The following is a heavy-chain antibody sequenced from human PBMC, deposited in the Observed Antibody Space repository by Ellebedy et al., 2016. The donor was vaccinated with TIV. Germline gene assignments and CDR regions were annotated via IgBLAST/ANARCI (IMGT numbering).Heavy chain of an antibody. Sequence: GESLKISXAASGFTFSSYAMHWVRQAPGKGLEWVAVISYDGSNKYYADSVKGRFTISRDNSKNTLYLQMNSLRAEDTAVYYCARQYSSGWYYFDYWGQGTLVTVSS. CDR1: GFTFSSYA. J-gene: IGHJ4*02. CDR2: ISYDGSNK. CDR3: ARQYSSGWYYFDY. D-gene: IGHD6-19*01. V-gene: IGHV3-30-3*01.